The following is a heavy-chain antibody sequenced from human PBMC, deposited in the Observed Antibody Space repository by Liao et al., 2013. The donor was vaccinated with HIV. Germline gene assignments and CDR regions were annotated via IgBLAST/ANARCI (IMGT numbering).Heavy chain of an antibody. Sequence: QVQQQQWGARLLKPSETLSLTCSVSGGSITDFYWSWIRQSSAKGLEWIGYIYYSGATNYNPDLKNRVAISMDTSKNQFSLTLTSVTAADTAVYYCAGSKYWSGYSAIWGQGVLVTVSS. J-gene: IGHJ4*02. CDR1: GGSITDFY. CDR2: IYYSGAT. CDR3: AGSKYWSGYSAI. V-gene: IGHV4-59*01. D-gene: IGHD3-3*01.